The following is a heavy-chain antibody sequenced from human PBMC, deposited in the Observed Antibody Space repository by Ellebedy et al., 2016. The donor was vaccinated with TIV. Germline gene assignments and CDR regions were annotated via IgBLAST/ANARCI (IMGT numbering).Heavy chain of an antibody. CDR2: ISYDGTNK. J-gene: IGHJ5*02. CDR3: AKEEPYSTTYFGAGGWFNP. CDR1: GFTFSSYD. V-gene: IGHV3-30*18. D-gene: IGHD3-10*01. Sequence: GESLKISXAASGFTFSSYDMHWVRQAPGKELEWLAVISYDGTNKNYADSVKGRFTISRDNSKNTLYLQMNGLRAEDTAVFYCAKEEPYSTTYFGAGGWFNPWGQGTLVTVSS.